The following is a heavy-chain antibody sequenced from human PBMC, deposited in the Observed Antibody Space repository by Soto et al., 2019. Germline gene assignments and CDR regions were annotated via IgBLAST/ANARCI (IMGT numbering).Heavy chain of an antibody. CDR3: ARAMGYCISTSCYLSWFDP. V-gene: IGHV4-59*01. CDR2: IYYSGST. Sequence: SETLSLTCPVSGGSISSYYWSWIRQPPGKGLEWIGYIYYSGSTNYNPSLKSRVTISVDTSKNQFSLKLSSVTAADTAVYYCARAMGYCISTSCYLSWFDPWGQGTLVTVSS. CDR1: GGSISSYY. J-gene: IGHJ5*02. D-gene: IGHD2-2*01.